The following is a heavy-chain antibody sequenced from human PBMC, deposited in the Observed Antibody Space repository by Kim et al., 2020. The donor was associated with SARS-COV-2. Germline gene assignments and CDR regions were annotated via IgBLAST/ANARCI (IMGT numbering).Heavy chain of an antibody. CDR1: GFTFNTYS. D-gene: IGHD6-13*01. J-gene: IGHJ4*02. CDR3: AREAATGTSLVSY. CDR2: ISSSSTYK. V-gene: IGHV3-21*01. Sequence: GGSLRLSCAASGFTFNTYSMTWVRQAPGKGLEGVSSISSSSTYKYYADSVKGRFTISRDNTKNSLYLQMNSLTAEDTAVYYCAREAATGTSLVSYWGQGT.